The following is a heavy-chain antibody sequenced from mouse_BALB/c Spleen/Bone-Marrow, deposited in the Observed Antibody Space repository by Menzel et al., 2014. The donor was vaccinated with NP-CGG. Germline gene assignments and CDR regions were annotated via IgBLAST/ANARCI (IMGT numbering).Heavy chain of an antibody. CDR2: INPDSSTI. V-gene: IGHV4-1*02. CDR3: SRLGYYGGFAY. CDR1: GFDFSRYW. D-gene: IGHD2-3*01. J-gene: IGHJ3*01. Sequence: VHLQQPGGGLVHPGGSLKLSCAASGFDFSRYWMGWVRQAPGKGLEWIGEINPDSSTINYTPSLRDKFIISRDNAKNTLYLQMSKVRSKDTALYYCSRLGYYGGFAYWGQGTLVTVSA.